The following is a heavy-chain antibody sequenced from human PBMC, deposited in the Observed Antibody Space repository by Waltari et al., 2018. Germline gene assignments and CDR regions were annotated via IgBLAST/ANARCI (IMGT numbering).Heavy chain of an antibody. Sequence: VQLVESGGGLIQPGGSLRLSCAASGFTVSSNYMSWVRQAPGKGLEWIGYIYYSGSTNYNPSLKSRVTISVDTSKNQFSLKLSSVTAADTAVYYCARDPGDYPNYYYGMDVWGQGTTVTVSS. V-gene: IGHV4-59*02. CDR1: GFTVSSNY. CDR3: ARDPGDYPNYYYGMDV. J-gene: IGHJ6*02. D-gene: IGHD4-17*01. CDR2: IYYSGST.